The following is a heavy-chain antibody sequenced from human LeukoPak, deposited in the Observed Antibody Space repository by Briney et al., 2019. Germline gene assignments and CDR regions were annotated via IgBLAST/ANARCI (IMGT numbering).Heavy chain of an antibody. V-gene: IGHV1-69*13. Sequence: ASVKVSCKASGGTFSSYAISWVRQAPGQGLEWMGGIIPIFGTANYAQKFQGRVTITADESTSTAYMELSSLRSEDTAVYYRARDPGYSYGPFDYWGQGTLVTVSS. D-gene: IGHD5-18*01. CDR1: GGTFSSYA. J-gene: IGHJ4*02. CDR2: IIPIFGTA. CDR3: ARDPGYSYGPFDY.